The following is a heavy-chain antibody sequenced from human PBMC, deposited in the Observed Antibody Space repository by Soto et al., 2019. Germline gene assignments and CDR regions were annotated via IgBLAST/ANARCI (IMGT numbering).Heavy chain of an antibody. V-gene: IGHV3-48*01. J-gene: IGHJ6*03. CDR3: ASAGNKHYYYYMDV. CDR1: GFTFSSYS. D-gene: IGHD3-10*01. Sequence: EVQLVETGGGLVQPGGSLRLSCVGSGFTFSSYSMNWVRQAPGKGLEWVSYISSSSSTIFYADSVKGRFAISRDNAKNSLYLQMNSLRAEDTAVYYCASAGNKHYYYYMDVWGKGTTVTVPS. CDR2: ISSSSSTI.